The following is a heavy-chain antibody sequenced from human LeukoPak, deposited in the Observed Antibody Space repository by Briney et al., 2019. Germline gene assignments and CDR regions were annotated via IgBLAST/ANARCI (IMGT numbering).Heavy chain of an antibody. V-gene: IGHV4-30-2*01. CDR1: GGSISSGSYS. J-gene: IGHJ5*02. Sequence: SETLSLTCAVSGGSISSGSYSWSWIRQPPGKGLEWIGYIYHTGSTYYNPSLKSRVPISVDRSKNQLSLKLSSVTAADTAVYYCARGRWVQFGGIDWFDPWGQGTLVTVSS. D-gene: IGHD5-24*01. CDR3: ARGRWVQFGGIDWFDP. CDR2: IYHTGST.